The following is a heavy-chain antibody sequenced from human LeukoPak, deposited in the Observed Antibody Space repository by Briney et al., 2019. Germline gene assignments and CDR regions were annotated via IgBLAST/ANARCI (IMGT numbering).Heavy chain of an antibody. Sequence: ASVTVSCKASGYTFTSYAMHWVRQAPGRRLEWMGWINAGNGNTKYSQKFQGRVTITRDTSASKAYMELSSLRSEDTAVYYCARTHLAALYYYGMDVWGQGTTVTVSS. V-gene: IGHV1-3*01. J-gene: IGHJ6*02. CDR2: INAGNGNT. CDR1: GYTFTSYA. CDR3: ARTHLAALYYYGMDV. D-gene: IGHD6-6*01.